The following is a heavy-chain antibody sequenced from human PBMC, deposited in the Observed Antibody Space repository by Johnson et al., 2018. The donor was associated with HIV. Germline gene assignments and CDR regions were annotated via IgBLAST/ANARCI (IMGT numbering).Heavy chain of an antibody. V-gene: IGHV3-7*05. CDR1: GFTFGTYW. CDR3: ERSVSLVRGALDI. CDR2: IKDDGSEK. J-gene: IGHJ3*02. D-gene: IGHD2/OR15-2a*01. Sequence: VQLVESGGGLVQPGGSLRLSCAASGFTFGTYWMSWVRQAPGKGLEWVTNIKDDGSEKYYVDSVRGRFTISRDNAKNSLYLQMNSMRVDDTAVYYCERSVSLVRGALDIWGQGTMVTVSS.